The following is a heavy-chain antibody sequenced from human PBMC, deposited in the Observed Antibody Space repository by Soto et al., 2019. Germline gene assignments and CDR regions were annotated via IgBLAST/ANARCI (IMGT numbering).Heavy chain of an antibody. Sequence: ELQVVESGGGLVQPGGSLRLSCAASGFTFSNYWMNWVRQAPGKGLEWVADIKQDGSVRSYVDSVKGRFTISRDNAKNSLYLQMDSLRAEDTAVYYCVRSVTRESVWGKGATVTVSS. V-gene: IGHV3-7*05. J-gene: IGHJ6*04. CDR1: GFTFSNYW. CDR3: VRSVTRESV. CDR2: IKQDGSVR. D-gene: IGHD2-2*01.